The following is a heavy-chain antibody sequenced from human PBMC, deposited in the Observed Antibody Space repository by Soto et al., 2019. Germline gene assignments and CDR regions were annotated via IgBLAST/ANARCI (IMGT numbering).Heavy chain of an antibody. J-gene: IGHJ4*02. CDR1: GFAFSGFS. CDR2: ISSIADAS. V-gene: IGHV3-48*02. Sequence: GGSLRLSCTASGFAFSGFSMNWVRQAPGKPPEWVSYISSIADASYYADSVKGRFTVSRDNAMNSLFLQMDSLTEDDTAIYYCARLTAVAGSGNWGRGTLVTVSS. CDR3: ARLTAVAGSGN. D-gene: IGHD6-19*01.